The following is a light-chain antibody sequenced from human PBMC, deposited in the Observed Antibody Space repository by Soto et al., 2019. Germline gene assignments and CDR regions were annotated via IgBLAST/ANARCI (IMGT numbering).Light chain of an antibody. V-gene: IGLV2-14*01. CDR1: SSDVGGYNY. CDR3: SSYTSSSL. J-gene: IGLJ2*01. CDR2: EVS. Sequence: QSVLTQPASVSGSPGQSITISCTGTSSDVGGYNYVSWYQQHPGKAPKLMIYEVSNRPSGVSNRFSGSKSGNTASLTISGLLAEDEADYYCSSYTSSSLFGGGTKLTVL.